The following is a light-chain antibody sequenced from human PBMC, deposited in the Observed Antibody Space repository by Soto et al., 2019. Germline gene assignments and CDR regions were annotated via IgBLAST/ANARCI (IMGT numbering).Light chain of an antibody. Sequence: DIQMTQSPSTLSASVGDRVTITCRASQSISSWLAWYQQKPGKAPKLLIYNASNLESGVPSRFSGSGSGTEFTLTISSLQPDDFATYSCQQYTGYSATFGGGTKVEI. J-gene: IGKJ4*01. CDR3: QQYTGYSAT. CDR1: QSISSW. V-gene: IGKV1-5*03. CDR2: NAS.